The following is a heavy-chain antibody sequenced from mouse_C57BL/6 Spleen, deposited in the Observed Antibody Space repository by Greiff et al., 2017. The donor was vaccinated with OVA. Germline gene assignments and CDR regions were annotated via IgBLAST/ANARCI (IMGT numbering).Heavy chain of an antibody. V-gene: IGHV1-62-2*01. CDR3: ARHEDGYYGSSYVGYYAMDY. Sequence: QVQLQQSGAELVKPGASVKLSCKASGYTFTEYTIHWVKQRSGQGLEWIGWFYPGSGSIKYNEKFKDKATLTADKSSSTVYMELSRLTSADSAVYFCARHEDGYYGSSYVGYYAMDYWGQGTSVTVSS. CDR2: FYPGSGSI. D-gene: IGHD1-1*01. CDR1: GYTFTEYT. J-gene: IGHJ4*01.